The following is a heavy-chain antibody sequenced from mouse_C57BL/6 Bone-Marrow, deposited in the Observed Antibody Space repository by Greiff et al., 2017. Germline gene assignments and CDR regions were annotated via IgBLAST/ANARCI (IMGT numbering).Heavy chain of an antibody. CDR2: INPSTGGT. CDR3: ARHDYNAMDY. J-gene: IGHJ4*01. V-gene: IGHV1-42*01. CDR1: GYSFTGYY. Sequence: EVQLQQSGPELVKPGASVKISCKASGYSFTGYYMNWVKQSPEKSLEWIGEINPSTGGTTYNQKFTAKATLTVDKSSSTAYMQLKSLTSEDSAVYYCARHDYNAMDYWGQGTSVTVSS.